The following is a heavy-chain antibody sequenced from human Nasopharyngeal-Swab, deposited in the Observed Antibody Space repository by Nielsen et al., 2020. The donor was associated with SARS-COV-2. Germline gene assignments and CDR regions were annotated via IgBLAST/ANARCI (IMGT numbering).Heavy chain of an antibody. D-gene: IGHD1-14*01. J-gene: IGHJ6*02. CDR3: ARPTTLGYYYGMDV. V-gene: IGHV4-34*01. Sequence: CSRQRPGKGLEWIGEINHSGSTNYNPSLKSRVTISVDTSKNQFSLKLSSVTAADTAVYYCARPTTLGYYYGMDVWGQGTTVTVCS. CDR2: INHSGST.